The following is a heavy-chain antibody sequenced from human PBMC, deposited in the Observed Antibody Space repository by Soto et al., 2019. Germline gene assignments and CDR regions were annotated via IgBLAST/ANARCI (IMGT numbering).Heavy chain of an antibody. D-gene: IGHD3-10*01. V-gene: IGHV3-23*01. Sequence: DVQLLESGGHLVQPGGSLRLSCAASGFTFSSYAMSWVRQAPGKGLEWVSSVSAGGDMTYYSDSVKGRFTISRDNSNNALFLQMTGLRIEDTALYYCARGDRGGSGSPASYYYSGLDVWGQGATVTVS. CDR2: VSAGGDMT. CDR1: GFTFSSYA. CDR3: ARGDRGGSGSPASYYYSGLDV. J-gene: IGHJ6*02.